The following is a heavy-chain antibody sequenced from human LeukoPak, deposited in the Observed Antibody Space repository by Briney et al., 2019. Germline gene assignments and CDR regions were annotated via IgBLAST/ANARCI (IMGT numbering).Heavy chain of an antibody. CDR2: MHYIGSS. J-gene: IGHJ5*01. CDR3: PIKTYGSGWRVPIDS. D-gene: IGHD3-3*01. Sequence: PSETLSLTCTVSGGSVSSHSYYWCWIRQPLGKGLEWIGSMHYIGSSYYNPSLKSRVTISIAASKNQFSLNLSSVTAADTAGYYCPIKTYGSGWRVPIDSWSSGTLVTVSS. CDR1: GGSVSSHSYY. V-gene: IGHV4-39*01.